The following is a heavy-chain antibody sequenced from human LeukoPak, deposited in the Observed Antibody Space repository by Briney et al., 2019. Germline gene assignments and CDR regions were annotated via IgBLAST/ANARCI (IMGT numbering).Heavy chain of an antibody. CDR1: GGSISSYY. CDR2: IYTSGST. CDR3: ARDNYGVRPYYYYGMDV. D-gene: IGHD4-17*01. Sequence: SETLSLTCTVSGGSISSYYWSWIRQPAGKGLEWIGRIYTSGSTNYNPSLKSRVTMSVDTSKNQFSPKLSSVTAADTAVYYCARDNYGVRPYYYYGMDVWGQGTTVTVSS. V-gene: IGHV4-4*07. J-gene: IGHJ6*02.